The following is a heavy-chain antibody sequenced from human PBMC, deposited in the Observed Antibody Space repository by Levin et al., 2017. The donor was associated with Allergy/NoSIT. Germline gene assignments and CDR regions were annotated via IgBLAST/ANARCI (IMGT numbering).Heavy chain of an antibody. CDR1: GNTFTRYA. Sequence: GESLKISCKASGNTFTRYAVNWVRQAPGQGLEWMGWINTNTGNPTYAQGFTGRFVFSLDTSVSTAYLQISSLKAEDTAVYYCARAPVPQNWFRDLVHAFDIWGQGTMVTVSS. J-gene: IGHJ3*02. CDR2: INTNTGNP. V-gene: IGHV7-4-1*02. D-gene: IGHD3-10*01. CDR3: ARAPVPQNWFRDLVHAFDI.